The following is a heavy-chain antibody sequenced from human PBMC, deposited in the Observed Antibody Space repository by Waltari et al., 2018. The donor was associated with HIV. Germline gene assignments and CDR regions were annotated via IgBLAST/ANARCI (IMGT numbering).Heavy chain of an antibody. CDR3: ARHVGGTLRPRYFDL. J-gene: IGHJ2*01. CDR1: GGSITSRSYY. D-gene: IGHD3-16*01. V-gene: IGHV4-39*01. Sequence: QLQLQESGPGLVKPSETLSLMCSVSGGSITSRSYYWGWVRQPPGEGLEWFGSISYSGNTDDNPPLKGRVTISTDTSKNQCSRKLTSVTGTDTAVYYCARHVGGTLRPRYFDLWGRGTLVSVSS. CDR2: ISYSGNT.